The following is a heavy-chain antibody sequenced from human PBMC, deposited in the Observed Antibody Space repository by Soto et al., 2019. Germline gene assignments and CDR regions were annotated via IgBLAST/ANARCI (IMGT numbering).Heavy chain of an antibody. D-gene: IGHD3-3*01. J-gene: IGHJ4*02. V-gene: IGHV1-8*01. CDR3: ASRAETKGCNGFGADKDYFDF. CDR1: GYTFTSYD. CDR2: MNPNTGNS. Sequence: ASVKVSCKAFGYTFTSYDIYWVRQAPGQGLEWMGWMNPNTGNSAYAQKFQGRVTVTSDTSRNTVHMELSSLRSEDTAVYYCASRAETKGCNGFGADKDYFDFWGQGTLVTVSS.